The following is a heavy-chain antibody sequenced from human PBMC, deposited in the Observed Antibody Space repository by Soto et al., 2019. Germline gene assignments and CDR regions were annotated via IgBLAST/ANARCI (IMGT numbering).Heavy chain of an antibody. CDR3: AKSGGRWLYRPKYYFDY. D-gene: IGHD1-26*01. CDR2: ISGSGGST. V-gene: IGHV3-23*01. Sequence: SLRLSCAASGFTFSSYGMHWVRQAPGKGLEWVSAISGSGGSTYYADSVKGRFTISRDNSKNTLYLQMNSLRAEDTAVYYCAKSGGRWLYRPKYYFDYWGQGTLVTVSS. J-gene: IGHJ4*02. CDR1: GFTFSSYG.